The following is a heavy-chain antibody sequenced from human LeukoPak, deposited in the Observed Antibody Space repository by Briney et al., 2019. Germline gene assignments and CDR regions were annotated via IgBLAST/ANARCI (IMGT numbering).Heavy chain of an antibody. J-gene: IGHJ6*02. CDR3: AGPALAVVGGGMDV. Sequence: SETLSLTCAVYGGSFSGYYWSWIRHPPGKGLEWIGEINHSGSTNYNPSIKSPVTISVDTSKKQFSLKLSSVTAADTAVYYCAGPALAVVGGGMDVWGQGTTVTVSS. CDR1: GGSFSGYY. V-gene: IGHV4-34*01. CDR2: INHSGST. D-gene: IGHD6-19*01.